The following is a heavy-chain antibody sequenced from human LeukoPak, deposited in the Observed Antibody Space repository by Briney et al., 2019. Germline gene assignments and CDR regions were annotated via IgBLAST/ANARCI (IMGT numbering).Heavy chain of an antibody. J-gene: IGHJ4*02. Sequence: SETLSLTCTVSGGSISSYYWSWIRQPPGKGLEWIGYNYYSGSANYNPSLKSRVTISVDTSKNQFSLKLSSVTAADTAVYYCARDVCSGGSCYSDYFDYWGQGTLVTVSS. V-gene: IGHV4-59*01. CDR2: NYYSGSA. D-gene: IGHD2-15*01. CDR1: GGSISSYY. CDR3: ARDVCSGGSCYSDYFDY.